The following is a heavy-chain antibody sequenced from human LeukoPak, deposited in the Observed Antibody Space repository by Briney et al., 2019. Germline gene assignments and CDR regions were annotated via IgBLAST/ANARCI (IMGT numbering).Heavy chain of an antibody. D-gene: IGHD3-22*01. CDR3: ASGSSGYYDWFDP. CDR1: GFTFSSYA. Sequence: GASLRLSCAASGFTFSSYAMSWVRQAPGKGLEWVSAISGSGGSTYYADSVKGRFTISRDNSKNTLYLQMNSLRAEDTAVYYCASGSSGYYDWFDPWGQGTLVTVSS. V-gene: IGHV3-23*01. CDR2: ISGSGGST. J-gene: IGHJ5*02.